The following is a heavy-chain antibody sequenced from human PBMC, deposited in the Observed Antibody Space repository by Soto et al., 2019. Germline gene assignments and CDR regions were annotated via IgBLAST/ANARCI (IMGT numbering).Heavy chain of an antibody. Sequence: QVQLVQSGAEVKKPGASVKVSCKVSGYTLTELSIHWVPQAPGKGLQWMGGFDPEDTETIYAQKFQGRVTMTEDTSTDTAYMELSSLSSEDTAVYYCATHYYTSRMDVWGQGTTVTVSS. CDR2: FDPEDTET. V-gene: IGHV1-24*01. D-gene: IGHD3-10*01. CDR1: GYTLTELS. J-gene: IGHJ6*02. CDR3: ATHYYTSRMDV.